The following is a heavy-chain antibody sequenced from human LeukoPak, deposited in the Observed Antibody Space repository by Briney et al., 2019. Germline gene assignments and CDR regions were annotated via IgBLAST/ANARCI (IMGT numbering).Heavy chain of an antibody. V-gene: IGHV4-39*01. CDR2: IYYSGIT. D-gene: IGHD6-13*01. Sequence: PSETLSLTCTVSGGSISSYYWGWIRQPPGKGLEWIGSIYYSGITYYNPSLRSRVTISVDTSKNQFSLKLSSVTAAETAVYYCARHPGKYTSSWYDPVDYWGQGTLVTVSS. CDR1: GGSISSYY. J-gene: IGHJ4*02. CDR3: ARHPGKYTSSWYDPVDY.